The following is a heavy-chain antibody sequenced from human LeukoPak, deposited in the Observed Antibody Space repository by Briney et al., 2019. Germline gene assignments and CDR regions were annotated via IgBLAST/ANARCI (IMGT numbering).Heavy chain of an antibody. CDR1: GGSISSYY. CDR3: ARGEDTAMVPYS. D-gene: IGHD5-18*01. CDR2: IYYSGST. J-gene: IGHJ4*02. Sequence: SETLSLTCTVSGGSISSYYWSWIRQPPGKGLEWIGYIYYSGSTNYNPSLKSRVTISVDTSKNQFSLKLSSVTAADTAVYYCARGEDTAMVPYSWGQGTLVTVSS. V-gene: IGHV4-59*01.